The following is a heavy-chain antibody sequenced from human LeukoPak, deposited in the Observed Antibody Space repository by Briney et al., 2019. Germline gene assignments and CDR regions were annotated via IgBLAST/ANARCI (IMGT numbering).Heavy chain of an antibody. J-gene: IGHJ4*02. D-gene: IGHD2-2*01. CDR1: GYPFTGYY. Sequence: PSVKVSCKASGYPFTGYYLHWVRQAPGQGLEWMGWINPNSGFTNYAQKFQGRVTMTRDTSISTAYMELSRLRSDDTAVYYCARLADCSSSSCRSFDYWGQGTLVTVSS. CDR3: ARLADCSSSSCRSFDY. V-gene: IGHV1-2*02. CDR2: INPNSGFT.